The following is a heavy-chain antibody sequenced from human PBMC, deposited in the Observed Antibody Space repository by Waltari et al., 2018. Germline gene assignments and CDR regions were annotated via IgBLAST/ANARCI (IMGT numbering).Heavy chain of an antibody. Sequence: QVQLQQWGAGLLKPSETLSLTCAVYGGSFSGNYWNWIRPPPGKGLEWVGEINHSGAATYNPSLKSRVTISIDTSKNQFSLKLNSVTAADTAVYYCARSYCSGGSCLKGDAFDIWGQGTMVTVSS. J-gene: IGHJ3*02. CDR3: ARSYCSGGSCLKGDAFDI. V-gene: IGHV4-34*01. CDR1: GGSFSGNY. D-gene: IGHD2-15*01. CDR2: INHSGAA.